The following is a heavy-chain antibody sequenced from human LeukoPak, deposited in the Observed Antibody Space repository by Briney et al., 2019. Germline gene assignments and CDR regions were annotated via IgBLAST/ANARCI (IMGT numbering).Heavy chain of an antibody. D-gene: IGHD5-24*01. Sequence: PSETLSLTCTVSGGSISSYYWSWIRQPPGKGLEWIGYIYYSGSTNYNPSLKSRVTISVDTSKNQFSLKLSSVTAADTAVYYCARVMATTYNWFDPWGQGTLVTVSS. V-gene: IGHV4-59*01. J-gene: IGHJ5*02. CDR1: GGSISSYY. CDR2: IYYSGST. CDR3: ARVMATTYNWFDP.